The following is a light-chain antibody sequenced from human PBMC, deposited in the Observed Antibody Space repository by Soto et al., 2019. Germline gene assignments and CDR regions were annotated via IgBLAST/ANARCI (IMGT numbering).Light chain of an antibody. CDR3: QQYGTSPWT. J-gene: IGKJ1*01. Sequence: DIVLTQSPGTLYLSPGERATLWFRASQSVSSGYLAWYQQRPGQAPRLLIYGASTRATGIPDRFSGSGSGTDFTLTISRLEPEDFAVYYCQQYGTSPWTFGQGTKVDIK. CDR2: GAS. CDR1: QSVSSGY. V-gene: IGKV3-20*01.